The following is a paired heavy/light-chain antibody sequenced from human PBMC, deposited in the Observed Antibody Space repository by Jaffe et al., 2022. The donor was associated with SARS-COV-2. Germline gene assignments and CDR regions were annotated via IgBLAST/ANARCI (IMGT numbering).Heavy chain of an antibody. CDR2: INQDGSEE. CDR3: ARDAMSRLGGYSGYDIYNYYFGMDV. J-gene: IGHJ6*02. Sequence: EVQLVESGGDLVHPGGSLRLSCAASGFNFNTFWMSWVRQAPGEGLEWVANINQDGSEEYYVDSVKGRFTISRDSAKSSLYLQMNSLRAEDTAVYYCARDAMSRLGGYSGYDIYNYYFGMDVWGQGTTVTVSS. D-gene: IGHD5-12*01. CDR1: GFNFNTFW. V-gene: IGHV3-7*03.
Light chain of an antibody. CDR1: QSLLQRNGDNS. V-gene: IGKV2-28*01. Sequence: DIVMTQSPLSLPVTPGEPASISCRSSQSLLQRNGDNSLDWYLQRPGQSPQLLIYLGSNRASGVPDRFSGSGSGTDFTLKISRVEAEDVGVYYCMQALQTPRTFGQGTKLQIK. CDR2: LGS. J-gene: IGKJ2*01. CDR3: MQALQTPRT.